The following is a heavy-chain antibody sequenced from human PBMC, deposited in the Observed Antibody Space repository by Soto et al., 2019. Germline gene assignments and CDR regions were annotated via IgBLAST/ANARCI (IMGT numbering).Heavy chain of an antibody. V-gene: IGHV1-8*01. J-gene: IGHJ5*02. D-gene: IGHD3-3*01. CDR2: MNPNSGNT. CDR1: GYTFTSYD. CDR3: ARGSSQVTIFGGVTTYNWFDP. Sequence: QVQLVQSGAEVKKPGASVKVSCKASGYTFTSYDINWVRQAPGQGLEWMGWMNPNSGNTGYAQKFQGRVTMTRNTSISTAYMELSSLRVEDTDVYYCARGSSQVTIFGGVTTYNWFDPWGQGTLVTVSS.